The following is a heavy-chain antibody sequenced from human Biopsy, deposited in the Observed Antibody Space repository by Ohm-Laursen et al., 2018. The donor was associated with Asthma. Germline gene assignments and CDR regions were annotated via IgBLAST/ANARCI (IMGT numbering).Heavy chain of an antibody. Sequence: GSSANVSCNAPGGTCSNFAISWVRQAPGQGLEWLGGIMTVFGTTNHAQQFQGRVTITADESTSTAYMEVTSLRSEDTAIYYCARCQVGYSSGWSLLLKKIYYSGMDVWGQGTAVTVSS. CDR2: IMTVFGTT. CDR3: ARCQVGYSSGWSLLLKKIYYSGMDV. J-gene: IGHJ6*02. V-gene: IGHV1-69*01. D-gene: IGHD6-19*01. CDR1: GGTCSNFA.